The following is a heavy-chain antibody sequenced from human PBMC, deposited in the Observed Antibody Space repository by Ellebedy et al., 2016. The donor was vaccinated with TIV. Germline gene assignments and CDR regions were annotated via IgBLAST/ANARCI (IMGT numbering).Heavy chain of an antibody. CDR1: GFSFSDRY. Sequence: PGGSLRLSCAASGFSFSDRYIDWVRQAPGKGLEWVGFIRSKSYGGTAEYAASVRGRFTISGDDSKNSVYLQMNSLKAEDTAVYYCALSGNGPKYFDYWGQGARVTVSS. CDR3: ALSGNGPKYFDY. V-gene: IGHV3-72*01. CDR2: IRSKSYGGTA. D-gene: IGHD3-10*01. J-gene: IGHJ4*02.